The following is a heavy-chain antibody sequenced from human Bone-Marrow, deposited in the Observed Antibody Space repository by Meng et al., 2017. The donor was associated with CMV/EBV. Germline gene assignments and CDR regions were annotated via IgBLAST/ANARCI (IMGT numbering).Heavy chain of an antibody. J-gene: IGHJ4*02. CDR1: GFTFSSYG. D-gene: IGHD6-6*01. V-gene: IGHV3-48*04. Sequence: GESLKISCAASGFTFSSYGMKWVRQAPGKGLEWVSYISSSSSTIYYADSVKGRFTISRDNAKNSLYLQMNSLRAEDTAVYYCAREGVSSSIDYWGQGTLVTVSS. CDR2: ISSSSSTI. CDR3: AREGVSSSIDY.